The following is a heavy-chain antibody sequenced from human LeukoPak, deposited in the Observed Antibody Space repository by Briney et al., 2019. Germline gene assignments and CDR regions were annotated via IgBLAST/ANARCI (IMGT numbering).Heavy chain of an antibody. CDR1: GLTGSHNY. Sequence: PGGSWRLPCPPSGLTGSHNYGSWAPQPPGNGLEWVSAIHTSGDTCYADSVKGRFTISRDTSKNTLYLQINSLRVEDTAVYYCIVFGDSNHWGQGTLVTVSS. V-gene: IGHV3-53*01. D-gene: IGHD4-17*01. CDR2: IHTSGDT. CDR3: IVFGDSNH. J-gene: IGHJ5*02.